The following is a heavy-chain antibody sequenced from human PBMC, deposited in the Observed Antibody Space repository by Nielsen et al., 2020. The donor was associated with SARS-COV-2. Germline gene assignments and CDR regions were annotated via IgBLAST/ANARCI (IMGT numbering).Heavy chain of an antibody. Sequence: RQAPGKGLEWIGEINHWGNTNYNPSLKSRVTISVDTSKSQFSLRLNSVTTADTAVYYCASRGYYGSGSYYKNYYYYGMDVWGQGTTVTVSS. V-gene: IGHV4-34*01. D-gene: IGHD3-10*01. CDR2: INHWGNT. J-gene: IGHJ6*02. CDR3: ASRGYYGSGSYYKNYYYYGMDV.